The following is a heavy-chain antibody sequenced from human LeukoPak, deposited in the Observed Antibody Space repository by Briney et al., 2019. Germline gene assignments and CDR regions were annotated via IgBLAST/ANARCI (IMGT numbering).Heavy chain of an antibody. CDR2: INHSGST. J-gene: IGHJ4*02. Sequence: SETLSLTCAVYGGSFSGYYWSWIRQPPGKGLEWIGEINHSGSTNYNPPLKSRVTISVDTSKNQFSLKLSSVTAADTAVYYCARTRRVPGIAVAGTFDYWGQGTLVTVSS. CDR3: ARTRRVPGIAVAGTFDY. V-gene: IGHV4-34*01. CDR1: GGSFSGYY. D-gene: IGHD6-19*01.